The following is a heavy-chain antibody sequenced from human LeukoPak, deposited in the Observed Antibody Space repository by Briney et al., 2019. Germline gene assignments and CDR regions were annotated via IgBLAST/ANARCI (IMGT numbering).Heavy chain of an antibody. Sequence: ASVKVSCKASGYTFTGYYMHWVRQAPGQGLEWMGWINPNSGGTNYAQKVQGRVTMTRDMSISTAYMELNRLRSDDTAVYYCARKGDYYYYYNMDVWGKGTTVTVSS. CDR2: INPNSGGT. J-gene: IGHJ6*03. CDR1: GYTFTGYY. V-gene: IGHV1-2*02. CDR3: ARKGDYYYYYNMDV.